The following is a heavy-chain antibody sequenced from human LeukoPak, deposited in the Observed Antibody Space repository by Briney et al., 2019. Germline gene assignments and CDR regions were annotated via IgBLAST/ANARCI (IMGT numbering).Heavy chain of an antibody. CDR2: INPSSDDT. J-gene: IGHJ4*02. Sequence: ASVKVFCKTSGYTFTGYYIHWVRQGPGQGLEWMGWINPSSDDTMSAQKFQGRLTLTRDTSISTAHMELTSLRDDDSALYYCARIGQPTDFVVVPSARSDLGMFDHWGQGSLVTVSS. D-gene: IGHD2-2*01. V-gene: IGHV1-2*02. CDR3: ARIGQPTDFVVVPSARSDLGMFDH. CDR1: GYTFTGYY.